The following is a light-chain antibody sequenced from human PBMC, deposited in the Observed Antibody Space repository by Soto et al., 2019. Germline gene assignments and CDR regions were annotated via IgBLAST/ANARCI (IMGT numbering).Light chain of an antibody. CDR3: QQYYSTPRT. J-gene: IGKJ1*01. CDR2: WAS. CDR1: QSVLYSSDNKNY. Sequence: DIVMTQSPDSLAVSLGERATINCKSSQSVLYSSDNKNYLAWYQQKPGQPPKLLIYWASTRESGVPDGFSGSGSGTDFTLTISSLQAEDVAVYSCQQYYSTPRTFGQGTKVEIK. V-gene: IGKV4-1*01.